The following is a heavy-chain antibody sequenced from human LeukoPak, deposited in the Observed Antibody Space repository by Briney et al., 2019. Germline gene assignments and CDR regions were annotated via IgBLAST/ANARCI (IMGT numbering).Heavy chain of an antibody. Sequence: SETLSLTCTVSGGSISNSGYYWGWVRQPPGKGLECIGSIYYTGSTYYNPSLKSRVTISVDTSKNQLSLRLSSVTAADSAMYYCARHVAWSHYSDYWGQGTLVTVSS. J-gene: IGHJ4*02. CDR1: GGSISNSGYY. CDR3: ARHVAWSHYSDY. V-gene: IGHV4-39*01. CDR2: IYYTGST. D-gene: IGHD3-3*01.